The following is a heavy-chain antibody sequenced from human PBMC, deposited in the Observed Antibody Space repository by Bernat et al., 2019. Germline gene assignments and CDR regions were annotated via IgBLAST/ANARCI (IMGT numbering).Heavy chain of an antibody. CDR1: GGSISSYY. V-gene: IGHV4-59*12. CDR2: IYYSGST. Sequence: QVQLQESGPGLVKPSETLSLTCTVSGGSISSYYWSWIRQPPGKGLEWIGYIYYSGSTNYNPSLKSRVTISVDTSKNQFSLKLSSVTAADTAVYYCAASGWYPAFDPWGQGTLVTVSS. D-gene: IGHD6-19*01. CDR3: AASGWYPAFDP. J-gene: IGHJ5*02.